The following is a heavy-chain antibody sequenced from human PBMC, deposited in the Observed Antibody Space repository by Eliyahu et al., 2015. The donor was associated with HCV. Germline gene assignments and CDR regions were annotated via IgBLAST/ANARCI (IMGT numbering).Heavy chain of an antibody. CDR1: YTFINFG. CDR2: ISAYNGDT. D-gene: IGHD4-11*01. CDR3: AREGLTTKIDY. J-gene: IGHJ4*02. Sequence: YTFINFGISWVRQAPGQGLEWMGWISAYNGDTNYAQKFQGRITMTTDTSTTTAYMELRSLRSDDTAVYYCAREGLTTKIDYWGQGTLVIVSS. V-gene: IGHV1-18*01.